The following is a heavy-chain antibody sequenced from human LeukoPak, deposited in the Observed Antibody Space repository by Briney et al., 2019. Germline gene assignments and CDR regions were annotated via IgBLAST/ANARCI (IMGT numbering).Heavy chain of an antibody. CDR3: ARKGYSSPYYFDY. V-gene: IGHV4-4*02. CDR1: GGSISSSKW. Sequence: PSGTLSLTCAVSGGSISSSKWWSWVRQPPGKGLEWIGEIYHSGSTNYNQSLKSRVTISVDKSKNQFSLKMTSVTAADTAVYYCARKGYSSPYYFDYWGQGTLVTVSS. CDR2: IYHSGST. D-gene: IGHD3-22*01. J-gene: IGHJ4*02.